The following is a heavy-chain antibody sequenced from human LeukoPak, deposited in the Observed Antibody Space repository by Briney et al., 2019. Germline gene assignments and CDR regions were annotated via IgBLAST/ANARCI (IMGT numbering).Heavy chain of an antibody. CDR3: ASTAAGPYYFDY. CDR1: GGSISSYY. J-gene: IGHJ4*02. CDR2: IYYSGST. D-gene: IGHD6-13*01. Sequence: SETLSLTCTVSGGSISSYYWSWIRQPPGKGLEWIGYIYYSGSTNYNPSLKSRVTISVDTSKNQFSLKLSSVAAADTAVYYCASTAAGPYYFDYWGQGTLVTVSS. V-gene: IGHV4-59*08.